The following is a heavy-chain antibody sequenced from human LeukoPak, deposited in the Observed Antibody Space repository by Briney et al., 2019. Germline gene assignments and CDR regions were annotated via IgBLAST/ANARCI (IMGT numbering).Heavy chain of an antibody. Sequence: PGGSLRLSCAASGFTFSSYSMNWVSQAPGRGLEWVSSISSSSRYIYYADSVKGRFTISRDNAKNSLYLQMNSLRADDTAVYYCARDLPRVPFDSWGQGTLVTVSS. CDR3: ARDLPRVPFDS. CDR2: ISSSSRYI. D-gene: IGHD3-10*01. J-gene: IGHJ4*02. CDR1: GFTFSSYS. V-gene: IGHV3-21*04.